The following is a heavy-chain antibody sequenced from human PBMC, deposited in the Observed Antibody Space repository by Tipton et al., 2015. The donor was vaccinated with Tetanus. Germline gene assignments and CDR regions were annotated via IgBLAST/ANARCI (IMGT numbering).Heavy chain of an antibody. J-gene: IGHJ6*02. CDR1: GGSLSRYY. CDR3: ARTPDYYYGMDV. Sequence: GLVKPSDTLSLTCAVYGGSLSRYYWTWIRQPPGKGLEWIGEVDDSGSTNYSPSLKSRVTISLDTSKNEFSLTLSSVTAADTAVYYCARTPDYYYGMDVWGQGTTVTVSS. V-gene: IGHV4-34*01. CDR2: VDDSGST.